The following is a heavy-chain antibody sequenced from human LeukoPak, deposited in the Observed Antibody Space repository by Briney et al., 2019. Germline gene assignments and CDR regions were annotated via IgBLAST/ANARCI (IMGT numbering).Heavy chain of an antibody. J-gene: IGHJ4*02. CDR3: ARDLIVGATVGYFDY. CDR1: GFTFSSYS. D-gene: IGHD1-26*01. CDR2: ISSSSSYI. Sequence: GGSLRLSCAASGFTFSSYSMNWVRQAPGKGLEWVSSISSSSSYIYYADSVKGRFTISRDNAKNSLYLQMNSLRAEDTAVYYCARDLIVGATVGYFDYWGQGILVTVSS. V-gene: IGHV3-21*01.